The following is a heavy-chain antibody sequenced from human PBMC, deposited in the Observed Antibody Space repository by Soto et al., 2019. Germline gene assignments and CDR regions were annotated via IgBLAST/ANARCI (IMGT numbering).Heavy chain of an antibody. Sequence: EVQLVESGGGLVQPGRSLRLSCVASGFTADDYAMHWVRQAPGKGLEWASGISSNSDTIDYADSVKGRFTISRDNGKGSLFVQMDSRRPGEAGLYYCAKDMKWGGMTTIHYFDSWGQGTLVTVSS. CDR1: GFTADDYA. CDR2: ISSNSDTI. J-gene: IGHJ4*02. V-gene: IGHV3-9*02. D-gene: IGHD4-17*01. CDR3: AKDMKWGGMTTIHYFDS.